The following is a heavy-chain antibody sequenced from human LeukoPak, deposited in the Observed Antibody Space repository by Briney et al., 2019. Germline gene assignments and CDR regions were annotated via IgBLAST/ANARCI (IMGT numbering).Heavy chain of an antibody. Sequence: GGSLRLSCTASGFAFDEHGMSWVRQVPGKGLEWVSGINWSGGSTGYADPLRGRFTISRDNAKNSLYLQMDSLRAEDTTLYYCARAPITSPFYFDYWGQGTLVTVSS. CDR3: ARAPITSPFYFDY. CDR1: GFAFDEHG. CDR2: INWSGGST. J-gene: IGHJ4*02. V-gene: IGHV3-20*04. D-gene: IGHD2-2*01.